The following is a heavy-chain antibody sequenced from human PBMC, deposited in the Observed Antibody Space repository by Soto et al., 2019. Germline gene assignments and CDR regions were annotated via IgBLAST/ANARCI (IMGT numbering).Heavy chain of an antibody. CDR2: ITITGDTT. D-gene: IGHD2-21*02. CDR1: GFIFTTSD. CDR3: AKGGGGDHGY. Sequence: EVQLVESEGGLVQPGGSLRLSCEASGFIFTTSDMSWVRQAPGKGLEWISSITITGDTTHYADSVKGRFTISRDDSRHTVYLQMNRLRVDEQAVYYWAKGGGGDHGYWGQGTLVAVSS. V-gene: IGHV3-23*04. J-gene: IGHJ4*02.